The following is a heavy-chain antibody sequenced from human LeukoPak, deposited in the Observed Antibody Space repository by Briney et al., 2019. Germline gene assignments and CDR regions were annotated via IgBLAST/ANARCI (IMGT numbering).Heavy chain of an antibody. J-gene: IGHJ4*02. CDR2: IYYSGST. CDR3: ARGVYTNYYGSGSYFWGFDY. D-gene: IGHD3-10*01. CDR1: GGSISRYY. Sequence: SETLSLTCTVSGGSISRYYWSWIRQPPGKGLEWIGYIYYSGSTNYNPSLKSRVTISVDTSKNQFSLKLSSVTAADTAVYYCARGVYTNYYGSGSYFWGFDYWGQGTLVTVSS. V-gene: IGHV4-59*01.